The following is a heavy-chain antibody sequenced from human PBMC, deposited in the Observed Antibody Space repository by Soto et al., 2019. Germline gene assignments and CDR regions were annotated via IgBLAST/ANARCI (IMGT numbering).Heavy chain of an antibody. J-gene: IGHJ4*02. CDR1: GFNVGDFA. CDR3: TRETVAGITGLDY. Sequence: EVQLLESGGDLVQPGGSLRLSCAASGFNVGDFAVNWVRQAPGKGLEWVSGVSVSDAFIYYADSVRGRFSISRDASENILYLQMASLRVNATALYYCTRETVAGITGLDYWGPGTLVTVS. D-gene: IGHD1-20*01. V-gene: IGHV3-23*01. CDR2: VSVSDAFI.